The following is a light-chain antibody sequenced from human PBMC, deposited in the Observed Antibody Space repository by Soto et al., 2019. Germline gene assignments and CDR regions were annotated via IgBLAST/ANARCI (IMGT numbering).Light chain of an antibody. CDR1: QGVSSS. Sequence: AIRMTQSPSSLSASTGDRVTITCRASQGVSSSLAWYQQKPGKAPKLLIYAASTLQSGVPSRFSGSGSGTAFTLTISCLQSEDFATYYCQQYFSFPWTFAQGTKVEIK. J-gene: IGKJ1*01. V-gene: IGKV1-8*01. CDR2: AAS. CDR3: QQYFSFPWT.